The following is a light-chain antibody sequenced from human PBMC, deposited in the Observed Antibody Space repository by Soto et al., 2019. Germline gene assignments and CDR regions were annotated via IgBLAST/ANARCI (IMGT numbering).Light chain of an antibody. J-gene: IGKJ3*01. CDR2: GAS. CDR1: QSVSSNS. Sequence: EIVLTQSPGTLSLSPGERATLSCRASQSVSSNSLAWYQQKPGQAPSILIFGASSRATGISDRFSGSGSGADFTLTISRLEPEDFAVYYCQQYGHSPITFGPGTKVHIK. V-gene: IGKV3-20*01. CDR3: QQYGHSPIT.